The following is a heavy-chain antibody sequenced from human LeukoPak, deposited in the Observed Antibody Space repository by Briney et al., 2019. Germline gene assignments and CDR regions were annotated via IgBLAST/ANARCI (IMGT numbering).Heavy chain of an antibody. D-gene: IGHD2-2*02. CDR1: GFTFSRKT. CDR3: AKDALYGTRYTFDF. CDR2: ISSDSGTI. Sequence: GGSLRLSCAASGFTFSRKTMNWVRQAPGKGLEWVSYISSDSGTIYYADSVRGRFTISRDNAKNSLYLQMNSLRAEDTAIYYCAKDALYGTRYTFDFWGRGTLVTVSS. V-gene: IGHV3-48*01. J-gene: IGHJ4*02.